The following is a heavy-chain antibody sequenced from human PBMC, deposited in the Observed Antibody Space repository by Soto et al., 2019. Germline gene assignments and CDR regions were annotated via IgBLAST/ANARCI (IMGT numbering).Heavy chain of an antibody. D-gene: IGHD3-10*01. Sequence: QVQLQESGPGLVKPSQTLSLTCTVSGGSISSGSYYWSWIRQLPGKGLEWIGYIYYSGSTYYNPSLKSRVTISVDTSKNQFSLKLNSVTAADTAVYYCATRTDYYYGSGSLGGMDVWGQGITVTVSS. CDR2: IYYSGST. CDR1: GGSISSGSYY. V-gene: IGHV4-31*03. CDR3: ATRTDYYYGSGSLGGMDV. J-gene: IGHJ6*02.